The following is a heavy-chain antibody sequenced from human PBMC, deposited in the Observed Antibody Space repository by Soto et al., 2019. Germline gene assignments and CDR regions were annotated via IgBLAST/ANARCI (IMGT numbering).Heavy chain of an antibody. CDR2: INHSGST. D-gene: IGHD4-17*01. Sequence: SETLSLTCAVYGGSFSGYYWSLIRPPPGKGLEWIGEINHSGSTNYNPSLKSRVTISVDTSKNQFSLKLSSVTAADTAVYYCARGEDYGLYYYYGMDVWGQGTTVTVSS. J-gene: IGHJ6*02. CDR1: GGSFSGYY. V-gene: IGHV4-34*01. CDR3: ARGEDYGLYYYYGMDV.